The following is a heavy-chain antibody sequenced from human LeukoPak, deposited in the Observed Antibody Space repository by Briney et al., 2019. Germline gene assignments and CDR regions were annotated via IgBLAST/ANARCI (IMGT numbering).Heavy chain of an antibody. CDR2: ISSSSSNM. CDR1: GFTFSSYS. D-gene: IGHD1-14*01. J-gene: IGHJ6*02. Sequence: PGGSLRLSCAASGFTFSSYSMNWVRQAPGKGLEWLSYISSSSSNMYYADSVKGRFTISRDNAENSLYLQMSSLGDDDTAVYYCARAPGNLENYHYGMDVWGQGTTVTVSS. CDR3: ARAPGNLENYHYGMDV. V-gene: IGHV3-48*02.